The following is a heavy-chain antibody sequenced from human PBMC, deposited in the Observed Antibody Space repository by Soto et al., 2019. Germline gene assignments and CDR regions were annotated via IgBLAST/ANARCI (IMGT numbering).Heavy chain of an antibody. CDR2: IIPILGIA. CDR3: ARSIVVVPAARVAAFDI. Sequence: SVKGSCKASGGTFSSYTISWVRQAPGQGLEWMGRIIPILGIANYAQKFQGRVTITADKSTSTAYMELSSLRSEDTAVYYCARSIVVVPAARVAAFDIWGQGTMVTVSS. J-gene: IGHJ3*02. CDR1: GGTFSSYT. D-gene: IGHD2-2*01. V-gene: IGHV1-69*02.